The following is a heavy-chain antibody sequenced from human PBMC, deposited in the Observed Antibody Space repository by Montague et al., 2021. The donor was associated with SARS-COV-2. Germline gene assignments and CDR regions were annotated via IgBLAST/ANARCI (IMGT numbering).Heavy chain of an antibody. V-gene: IGHV4-4*02. D-gene: IGHD3-10*01. J-gene: IGHJ4*02. CDR3: AGGGRGNRGFDY. CDR2: IYLSGFT. CDR1: DVSLSTSTW. Sequence: SETLSLTCVVSDVSLSTSTWWSWVRQSPGKGLEWVGEIYLSGFTQYNPSVKSRVSISLDDSRSLFSLRLTSVTAADTAVYFCAGGGRGNRGFDYWGQGTLVTVSS.